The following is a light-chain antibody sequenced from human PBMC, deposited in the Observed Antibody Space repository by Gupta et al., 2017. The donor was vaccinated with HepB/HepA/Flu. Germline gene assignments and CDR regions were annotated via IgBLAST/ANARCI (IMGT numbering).Light chain of an antibody. CDR3: CSYAGNNTLI. Sequence: QSALTQPASVSGSPGQSITISCTGTSSDVGSYKFVSWYQQHPGKAPKFMIYEVTRRPSRVSDRFSGSKSGNTASLTISGLQAEDEADYYCCSYAGNNTLIFGGGTKLSVL. V-gene: IGLV2-23*02. J-gene: IGLJ2*01. CDR1: SSDVGSYKF. CDR2: EVT.